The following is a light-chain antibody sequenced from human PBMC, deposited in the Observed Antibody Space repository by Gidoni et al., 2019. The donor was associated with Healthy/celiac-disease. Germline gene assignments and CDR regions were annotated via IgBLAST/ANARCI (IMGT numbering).Light chain of an antibody. J-gene: IGKJ4*01. Sequence: EIVLTQSPATLSLSPGERATRSCRASQSVSSYLAWYQKKPGQAPRLLIYDASNRATGIPARFSGSGSWTDFTLTISSLEPEDFAIYYCQQRSNWSPLTFGGXTKVEIK. CDR3: QQRSNWSPLT. CDR2: DAS. CDR1: QSVSSY. V-gene: IGKV3-11*01.